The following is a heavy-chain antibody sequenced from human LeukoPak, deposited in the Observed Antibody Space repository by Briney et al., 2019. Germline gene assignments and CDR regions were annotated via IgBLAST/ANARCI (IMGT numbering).Heavy chain of an antibody. Sequence: ASVKVSCKASGYTFTDYYMNWVRQAPGQGFGWRGGINPNDGDTNYAQKFQGRVTMTRDPSISTAHMEVSRLRSHHTAVYYCARANFLYCSSSTCLFDYWGQGTLVTVSS. CDR1: GYTFTDYY. V-gene: IGHV1-2*02. J-gene: IGHJ4*02. CDR3: ARANFLYCSSSTCLFDY. CDR2: INPNDGDT. D-gene: IGHD2-2*01.